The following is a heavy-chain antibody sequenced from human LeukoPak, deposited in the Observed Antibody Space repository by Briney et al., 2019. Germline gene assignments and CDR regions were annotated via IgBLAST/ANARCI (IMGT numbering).Heavy chain of an antibody. CDR3: AKDLVLGATSED. D-gene: IGHD1-26*01. Sequence: PGGSLRLSCAASGFTFSSYSMNWVRQAPGKGLEWVSAISGSGGSTYYADSVKGRFTISRDNSKNTLYLQMNSLRAEDTAVYYCAKDLVLGATSEDWGQGTLVTVSS. CDR1: GFTFSSYS. CDR2: ISGSGGST. J-gene: IGHJ4*02. V-gene: IGHV3-23*01.